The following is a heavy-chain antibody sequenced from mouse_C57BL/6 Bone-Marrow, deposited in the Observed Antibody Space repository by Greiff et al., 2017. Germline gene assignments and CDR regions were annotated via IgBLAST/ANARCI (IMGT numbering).Heavy chain of an antibody. CDR1: GFTFSSYG. CDR2: ISSGGSYT. V-gene: IGHV5-6*02. Sequence: EVMLVESGGDLVKPGGSLKLSCAASGFTFSSYGMSWVRQTPDKRLEWVATISSGGSYTYYPDSVKGRFTISRDNAKNTLYLQMSSLKSEDTAMYYCARHTVAYYFDYWGQGTTLTVSS. J-gene: IGHJ2*01. CDR3: ARHTVAYYFDY. D-gene: IGHD1-1*01.